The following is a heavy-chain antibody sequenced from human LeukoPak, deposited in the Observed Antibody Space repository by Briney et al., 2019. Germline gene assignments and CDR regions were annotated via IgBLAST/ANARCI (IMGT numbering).Heavy chain of an antibody. J-gene: IGHJ4*02. CDR3: ARDGSGYDYPHYDY. V-gene: IGHV3-48*03. CDR1: GFTFSSYE. D-gene: IGHD5-12*01. CDR2: ISSSGSTI. Sequence: PGGSLRLSYAASGFTFSSYEMNWVRQAPGKGLEWVSYISSSGSTIYYADSVKGRFTISRDNAKNSLYLQMNSLRAEDTALYYCARDGSGYDYPHYDYWGQGTLVTVSS.